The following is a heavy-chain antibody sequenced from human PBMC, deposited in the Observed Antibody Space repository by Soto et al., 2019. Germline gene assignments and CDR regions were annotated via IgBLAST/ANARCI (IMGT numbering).Heavy chain of an antibody. Sequence: QVQLQESGPGLEKASQTLSLTCTVSGGSISSGDYYWTWIHQPPGKGLEWIGYIYYSGSTYYNPSLKSRLIISVDTSKNQFSLKVSSVTAADTAVYYCARAGDRSGSTVAYWGQGTLVTVSS. CDR1: GGSISSGDYY. D-gene: IGHD3-22*01. CDR2: IYYSGST. CDR3: ARAGDRSGSTVAY. J-gene: IGHJ4*02. V-gene: IGHV4-30-4*01.